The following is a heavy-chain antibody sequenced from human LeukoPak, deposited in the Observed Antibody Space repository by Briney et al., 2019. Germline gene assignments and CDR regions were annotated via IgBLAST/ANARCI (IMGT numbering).Heavy chain of an antibody. CDR2: ISNDETNT. J-gene: IGHJ5*02. V-gene: IGHV3-30*18. CDR3: AKEGQRGSYGVYDDYH. Sequence: PGRSLRLSCAASGFTFSRDGMHCVRQAPGKGLEWVAVISNDETNTYYTDSVKGRFTISRDNSKNMVYLQMNSLRVEDTAVYYCAKEGQRGSYGVYDDYHWGQGTLVTVSS. CDR1: GFTFSRDG. D-gene: IGHD5/OR15-5a*01.